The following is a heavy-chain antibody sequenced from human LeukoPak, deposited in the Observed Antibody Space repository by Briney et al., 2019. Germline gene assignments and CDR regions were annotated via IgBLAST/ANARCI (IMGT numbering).Heavy chain of an antibody. CDR2: TYYRSKWYN. CDR1: GDSVSTNCGA. D-gene: IGHD2-8*01. CDR3: AREMVDAFDI. Sequence: SQTLSLTCGISGDSVSTNCGAWNWITQSPSRGLEWLGRTYYRSKWYNDYAVPVKSRITINPDTSKNQFSLQLNSVTPDDTAVYYCAREMVDAFDIWGQGTLVIAPS. J-gene: IGHJ3*02. V-gene: IGHV6-1*01.